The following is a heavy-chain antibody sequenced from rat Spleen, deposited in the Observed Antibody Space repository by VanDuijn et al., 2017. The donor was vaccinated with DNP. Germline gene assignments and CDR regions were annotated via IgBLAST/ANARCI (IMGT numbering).Heavy chain of an antibody. D-gene: IGHD4-3*01. V-gene: IGHV5-27*01. Sequence: EVQLVESGGGLVQPGRSLKLSCAASGFTFSNYGMAWVRQAPKKGLEWVATISTSGGSTYYRDSVKGRFTISRDNAKSTLYLQMDSLRSEDTATYYCTTVVYKSVYFDYWGQGVMVTVSS. J-gene: IGHJ2*01. CDR3: TTVVYKSVYFDY. CDR2: ISTSGGST. CDR1: GFTFSNYG.